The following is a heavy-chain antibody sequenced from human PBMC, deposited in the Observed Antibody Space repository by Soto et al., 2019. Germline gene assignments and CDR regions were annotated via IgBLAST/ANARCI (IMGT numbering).Heavy chain of an antibody. D-gene: IGHD2-8*02. V-gene: IGHV3-21*01. J-gene: IGHJ4*01. CDR2: ISSSSSYI. CDR3: ARFGNSDVYNRQIFDH. CDR1: GFTFSSYS. Sequence: GGSLLLSCAASGFTFSSYSMNWVRQAAGKGLGWVSSISSSSSYIYYADSVKGRFTISRDNAKNSLYLQMNRLRADDTAVYYCARFGNSDVYNRQIFDHWGQGPLVNVYS.